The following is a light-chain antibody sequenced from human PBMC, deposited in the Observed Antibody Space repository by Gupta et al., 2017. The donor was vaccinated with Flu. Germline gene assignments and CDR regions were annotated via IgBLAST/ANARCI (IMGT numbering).Light chain of an antibody. CDR2: SAS. V-gene: IGKV3-11*01. Sequence: EVVLTQSPVTLSLSPGDRATLSCGASQGINRYLAWYQQRPGQAPRLLIHSASNRATGITARFSGSGYRSDYTLTSSCREAEDVAVYYGQQRSSSLTFGRGTKVEIK. CDR3: QQRSSSLT. J-gene: IGKJ4*01. CDR1: QGINRY.